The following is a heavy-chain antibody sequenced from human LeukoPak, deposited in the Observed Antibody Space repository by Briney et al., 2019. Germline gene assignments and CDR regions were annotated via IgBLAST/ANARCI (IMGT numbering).Heavy chain of an antibody. D-gene: IGHD6-19*01. Sequence: SETLSLTCTVSGGSVSSGSYYWSWIRQPPGKGLAWIGYIYYSGSTSYNPSLKSRVTISVDTSKNQFSLKLSSVTAADTAVYYCARRVAVAGGRIDYWGQGTLVTVSS. CDR3: ARRVAVAGGRIDY. CDR1: GGSVSSGSYY. V-gene: IGHV4-61*01. J-gene: IGHJ4*02. CDR2: IYYSGST.